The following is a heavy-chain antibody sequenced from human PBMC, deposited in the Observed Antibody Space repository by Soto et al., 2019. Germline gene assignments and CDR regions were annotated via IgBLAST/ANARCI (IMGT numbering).Heavy chain of an antibody. Sequence: GGSLRLSCAASGFTFSSYSMNWVLQAPGTGMEWVSSISRSAGNTYYADSVKGRFTISRDNAENSMYLQMNSLRAADTAGDYFARDQVYSFDAFEIWGQGTMVTVSS. CDR2: ISRSAGNT. CDR3: ARDQVYSFDAFEI. D-gene: IGHD6-13*01. V-gene: IGHV3-21*01. CDR1: GFTFSSYS. J-gene: IGHJ3*02.